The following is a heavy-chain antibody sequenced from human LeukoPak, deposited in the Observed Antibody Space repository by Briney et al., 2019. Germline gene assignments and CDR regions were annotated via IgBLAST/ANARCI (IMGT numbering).Heavy chain of an antibody. CDR2: IYYNRST. J-gene: IGHJ4*02. D-gene: IGHD3-10*01. Sequence: SETLSLTCSVSGASINSYYWSWIRQPPGKGLEWIGNIYYNRSTTYHPSLKSRVTISVDTSTNQFSLKLSSVTAADTAVYYCARDLYGSGNYFDYWGQGTLVTVSS. CDR1: GASINSYY. V-gene: IGHV4-59*12. CDR3: ARDLYGSGNYFDY.